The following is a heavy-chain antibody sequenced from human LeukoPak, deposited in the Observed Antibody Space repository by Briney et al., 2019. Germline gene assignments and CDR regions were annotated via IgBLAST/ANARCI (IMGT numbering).Heavy chain of an antibody. D-gene: IGHD6-13*01. CDR3: ASISSWPMPTYFDY. J-gene: IGHJ4*02. CDR1: GGSVSSGSYY. CDR2: IYYSGST. V-gene: IGHV4-61*01. Sequence: PSETLSLTCTVPGGSVSSGSYYWSWIRQPPGKGLEWIGYIYYSGSTNYNPSLKSRVTISVDTSKNQFSLKLSSVTAADTAVYYCASISSWPMPTYFDYWGQGTLVTVSS.